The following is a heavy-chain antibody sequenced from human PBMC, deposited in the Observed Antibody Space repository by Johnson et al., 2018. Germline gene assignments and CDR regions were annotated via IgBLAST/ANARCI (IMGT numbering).Heavy chain of an antibody. J-gene: IGHJ3*01. Sequence: VQLVQSGGGLVQPGGSRRLSCAASGFTFSDYAVNWVRQAPGKGLEWVSDVGGTGTTFYADSVRGRFTISRENSKNTMYLQMNSMRAEDTAVYYCAKRRASGSSRDDAFDFWGQGTMVTVSS. CDR3: AKRRASGSSRDDAFDF. V-gene: IGHV3-23*04. CDR1: GFTFSDYA. D-gene: IGHD6-6*01. CDR2: VGGTGTT.